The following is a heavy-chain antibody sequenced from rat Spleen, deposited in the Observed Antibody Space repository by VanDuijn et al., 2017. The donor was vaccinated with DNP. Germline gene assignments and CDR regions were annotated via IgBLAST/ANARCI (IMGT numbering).Heavy chain of an antibody. CDR1: GFSLTKYG. J-gene: IGHJ3*01. CDR2: ISSGGSS. D-gene: IGHD1-2*01. CDR3: TREEPRVLSYFSSLFDY. V-gene: IGHV2S8*01. Sequence: QVQLEESGPGLLQPSQTLSLTCTVSGFSLTKYGVSWVRQPPGKGLEWIAAISSGGSSYFNSALKSRLSVSRDTSRSQAFLQMNSLQTEDTAIYFCTREEPRVLSYFSSLFDYWGQGTLVTVSS.